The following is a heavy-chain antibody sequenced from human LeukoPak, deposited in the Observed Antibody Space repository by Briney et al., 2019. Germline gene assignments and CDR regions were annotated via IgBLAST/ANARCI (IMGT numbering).Heavy chain of an antibody. CDR2: INHSGST. CDR3: ARAGSYYYYGMDV. V-gene: IGHV4-34*01. J-gene: IGHJ6*02. CDR1: GGSFSGYY. Sequence: SETLSLTCAVYGGSFSGYYWSWIRQPPGKGLEWIGEINHSGSTNYNPSLKSRVSISVDTSKNQFSLKLSSVTAADTAVYYCARAGSYYYYGMDVWGQGTTVIVSS.